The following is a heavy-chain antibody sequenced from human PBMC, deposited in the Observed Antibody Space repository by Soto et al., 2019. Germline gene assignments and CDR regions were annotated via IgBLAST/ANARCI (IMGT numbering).Heavy chain of an antibody. CDR3: AKGRSIAAAGTLSDYYSYMDV. D-gene: IGHD6-13*01. J-gene: IGHJ6*03. CDR1: GFTFSSYG. Sequence: GGSLRLSCAASGFTFSSYGMHWVRQAPGKGLEWVAVISYDGSNKYYADSVKGRFTISRDNSKNTLYLQMNSLRAEDTAVYYCAKGRSIAAAGTLSDYYSYMDVWGKGTTVTVS. V-gene: IGHV3-30*18. CDR2: ISYDGSNK.